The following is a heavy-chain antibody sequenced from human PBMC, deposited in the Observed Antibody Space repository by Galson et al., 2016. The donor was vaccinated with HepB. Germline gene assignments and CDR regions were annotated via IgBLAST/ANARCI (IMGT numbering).Heavy chain of an antibody. CDR3: AKGQWGTFFKPFES. Sequence: PLRLSCAASGFTFASSSMHWVRQAPGKGVRWVASLGGSGPRTYHADSVKGRFTISRDSSKNTLYLQMDSLTADDSAVYYCAKGQWGTFFKPFESWGQGTQVTVSS. J-gene: IGHJ4*02. CDR1: GFTFASSS. D-gene: IGHD1-26*01. CDR2: LGGSGPRT. V-gene: IGHV3-23*01.